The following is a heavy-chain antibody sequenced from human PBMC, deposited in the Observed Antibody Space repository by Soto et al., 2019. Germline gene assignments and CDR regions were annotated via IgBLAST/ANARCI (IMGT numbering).Heavy chain of an antibody. J-gene: IGHJ4*02. CDR3: ARTPGGGEHFDY. CDR2: IYYSGST. CDR1: GGSISSGGYY. D-gene: IGHD3-16*01. V-gene: IGHV4-31*03. Sequence: NPSETLSLTCTISGGSISSGGYYWTGIRQHPGKGLEGIGYIYYSGSTHYNPSLKSRVTISVDRSRTHFSLKLSSVTAADTAVYYCARTPGGGEHFDYWGQGTLVTVS.